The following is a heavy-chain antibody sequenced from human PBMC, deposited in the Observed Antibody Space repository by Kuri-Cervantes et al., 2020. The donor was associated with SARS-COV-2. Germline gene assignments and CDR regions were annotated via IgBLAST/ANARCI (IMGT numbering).Heavy chain of an antibody. Sequence: GGSLRLSCAASGFTFFSYAMHWVRQAPGKGLGWVAIISYDGSNKYYADSVKGRFTISRDNSKDTLYLQMNSLRAEDTALYYCARERVGVHDYWGQGTLVTVSS. CDR3: ARERVGVHDY. CDR2: ISYDGSNK. CDR1: GFTFFSYA. D-gene: IGHD2-21*01. V-gene: IGHV3-30-3*01. J-gene: IGHJ4*02.